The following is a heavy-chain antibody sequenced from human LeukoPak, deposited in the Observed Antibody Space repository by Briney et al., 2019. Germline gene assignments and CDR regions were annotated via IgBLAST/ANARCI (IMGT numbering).Heavy chain of an antibody. J-gene: IGHJ4*02. CDR1: GFTFSSYW. CDR2: INSDGTST. D-gene: IGHD2-15*01. CDR3: SRGYSGGFDY. V-gene: IGHV3-74*01. Sequence: PGGSLRLSCAASGFTFSSYWMHWVRHAPGKGLVWVSGINSDGTSTIYADSVKGRFTISRDNAKKTLYLQMNSLRAEDTAVYYCSRGYSGGFDYWGQGTLVTVSS.